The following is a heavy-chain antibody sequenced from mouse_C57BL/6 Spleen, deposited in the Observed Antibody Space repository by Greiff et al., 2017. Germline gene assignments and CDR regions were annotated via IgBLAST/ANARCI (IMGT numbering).Heavy chain of an antibody. CDR3: ARSGFYYDYDPFAY. CDR2: IHPNSGST. Sequence: QVQLQQPGAELVKPGASVKLSCKASGYTFTSYWMHWVKQRPGQGLEWIGMIHPNSGSTNYNEKFKSKATLTVDKSSSTAYMQLSSLTSEDSAVYYCARSGFYYDYDPFAYWGQGTLVTVSA. CDR1: GYTFTSYW. J-gene: IGHJ3*01. V-gene: IGHV1-64*01. D-gene: IGHD2-4*01.